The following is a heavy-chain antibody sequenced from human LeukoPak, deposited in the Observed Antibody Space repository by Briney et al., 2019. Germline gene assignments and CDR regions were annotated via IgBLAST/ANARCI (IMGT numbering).Heavy chain of an antibody. V-gene: IGHV3-7*04. CDR1: GFTFSRFW. CDR2: VKQDGSEK. Sequence: GGSPRLSCAASGFTFSRFWMSWVRQAPGKGLEWVANVKQDGSEKYYVDSVKGRFTISRDNAKNSLYLQMNSLRAEDTAVYYCARYGSIAAAGTFDYWGQGTLVTVSS. D-gene: IGHD6-13*01. J-gene: IGHJ4*02. CDR3: ARYGSIAAAGTFDY.